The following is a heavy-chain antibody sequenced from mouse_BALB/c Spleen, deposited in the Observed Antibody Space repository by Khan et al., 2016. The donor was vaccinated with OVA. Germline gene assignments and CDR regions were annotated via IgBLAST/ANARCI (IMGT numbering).Heavy chain of an antibody. CDR1: GFTFIDYG. J-gene: IGHJ3*01. CDR2: ISSVAYSI. V-gene: IGHV5-15*02. CDR3: ARGGFAY. Sequence: VESGGGLVQPGGSRKLSCAASGFTFIDYGMAWVRQTPGKGPEWIAFISSVAYSIYYADTVTGRFTISRENSKNTLYLEMSSLRSDDTAMYYCARGGFAYWGQGTLVTVSA.